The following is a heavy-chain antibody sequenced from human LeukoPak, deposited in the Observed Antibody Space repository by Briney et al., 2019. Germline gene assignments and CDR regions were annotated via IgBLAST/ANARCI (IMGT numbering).Heavy chain of an antibody. CDR2: ISGSGGST. V-gene: IGHV3-23*01. D-gene: IGHD3-9*01. J-gene: IGHJ4*02. Sequence: PGGSLRRSCAASGFTFSSYAMSWVRQAPGKGLEWVSAISGSGGSTYYADSVKGRFTISRDNSKNTLYLQMNSLRAEDTAVYYCASENVLRYFDWLGLVYWGQGTLVTVSS. CDR3: ASENVLRYFDWLGLVY. CDR1: GFTFSSYA.